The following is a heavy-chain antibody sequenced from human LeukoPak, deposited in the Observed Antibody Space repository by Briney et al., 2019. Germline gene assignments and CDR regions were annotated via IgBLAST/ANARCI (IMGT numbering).Heavy chain of an antibody. V-gene: IGHV1-69*01. CDR3: ARDDYSSSWYLDYYYGMDV. J-gene: IGHJ6*02. D-gene: IGHD6-13*01. CDR2: IIPIFGTA. CDR1: GGTFSSYA. Sequence: SVKVSCKASGGTFSSYAISWVRQAPGQGLEWMGGIIPIFGTANYAQKFQGRVTITADESTSTAYMELSSLRSEDTAVYYCARDDYSSSWYLDYYYGMDVWGQGTTVTVSS.